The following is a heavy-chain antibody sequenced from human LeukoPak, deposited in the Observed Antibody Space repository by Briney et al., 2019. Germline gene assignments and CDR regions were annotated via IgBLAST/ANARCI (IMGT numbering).Heavy chain of an antibody. D-gene: IGHD4-23*01. CDR1: GVSISSYY. V-gene: IGHV4-59*08. CDR3: ARHTTVVPPHYFDY. Sequence: PSETLSLTCTVSGVSISSYYWSWIRQPPGKGLEWIGYVFYSGSTNYNPSLKSRVTMSLGTPKNQISLKLSSVTAADTAMYYCARHTTVVPPHYFDYWGQGTLVTVSS. CDR2: VFYSGST. J-gene: IGHJ4*02.